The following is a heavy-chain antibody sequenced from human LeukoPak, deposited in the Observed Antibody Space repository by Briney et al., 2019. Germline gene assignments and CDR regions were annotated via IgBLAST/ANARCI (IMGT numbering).Heavy chain of an antibody. CDR3: VRDSTYAFDN. CDR2: ISYDGGDK. V-gene: IGHV3-30*03. J-gene: IGHJ4*02. CDR1: GFTFRSYG. Sequence: PGGSLRLSCAASGFTFRSYGMHWVRQAPGKGLEWVAVISYDGGDKYYVDSVKGRFTISRDNAKNSLYLEMNSLRAEDTAVYYCVRDSTYAFDNWGQGTLVIVSS.